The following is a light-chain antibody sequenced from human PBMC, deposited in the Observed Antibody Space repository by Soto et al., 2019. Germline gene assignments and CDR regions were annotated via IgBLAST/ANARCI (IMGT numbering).Light chain of an antibody. CDR1: SSDVGSYNL. Sequence: QSVLTQPASVSGSPGQSITISCTGTSSDVGSYNLVSWYQQHPGKAPKLMIYEGSKRPSGVSNRFSGSKSGHTASLTISGLQAEDEADYYCCSYAGSSTLVVFGGGTKVTVL. CDR2: EGS. V-gene: IGLV2-23*01. CDR3: CSYAGSSTLVV. J-gene: IGLJ2*01.